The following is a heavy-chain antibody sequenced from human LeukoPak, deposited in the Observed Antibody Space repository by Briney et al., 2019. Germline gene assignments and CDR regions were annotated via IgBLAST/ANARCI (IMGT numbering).Heavy chain of an antibody. V-gene: IGHV3-7*01. CDR1: GFTFSSYW. D-gene: IGHD3-22*01. J-gene: IGHJ6*03. Sequence: GGSLRLSCAASGFTFSSYWMSWVRQAPGKGLEWVANVKQDGSEKYYVDSVKGRFTISRDNAKNSLYLQMNSLRAEDTAVYYCARAAYYDSPRYYMDVWGKGTTVTISS. CDR2: VKQDGSEK. CDR3: ARAAYYDSPRYYMDV.